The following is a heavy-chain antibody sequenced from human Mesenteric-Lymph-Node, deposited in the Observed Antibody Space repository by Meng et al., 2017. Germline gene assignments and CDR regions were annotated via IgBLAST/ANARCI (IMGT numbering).Heavy chain of an antibody. CDR1: GYSISSTNW. CDR2: IYYSGST. Sequence: HVLLQASRPGLVQPSDTLSLTCACSGYSISSTNWWGWIRQPPGKGREWIGYIYYSGSTSYNPSLKSRVTMSVDTSKNQFSLNLNSVTAVDTAVYYCARNVPGTSAYYDRGQGTLVTVSS. V-gene: IGHV4-28*01. D-gene: IGHD3-3*01. CDR3: ARNVPGTSAYYD. J-gene: IGHJ4*02.